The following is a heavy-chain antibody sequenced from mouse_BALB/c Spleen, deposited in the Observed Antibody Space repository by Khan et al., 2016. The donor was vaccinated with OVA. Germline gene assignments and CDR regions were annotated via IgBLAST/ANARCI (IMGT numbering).Heavy chain of an antibody. V-gene: IGHV1S136*01. CDR1: GDTFTSGV. J-gene: IGHJ3*01. CDR3: APVGTGCGAFAY. Sequence: EVQLQESGPELVKPGASVKMSCKASGDTFTSGVMHWVKQKPGLGLEWIGYIYPFNDDTKYNEKFKDKATLTSDKSSSTAYMQLCSLVSADYAVSYCAPVGTGCGAFAYWGQGTLVTVSA. D-gene: IGHD1-1*02. CDR2: IYPFNDDT.